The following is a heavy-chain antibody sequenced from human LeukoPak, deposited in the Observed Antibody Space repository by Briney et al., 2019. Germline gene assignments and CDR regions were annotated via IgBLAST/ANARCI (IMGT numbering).Heavy chain of an antibody. J-gene: IGHJ3*02. CDR3: ARHEGTEPDAFDI. CDR1: GYSISSGYY. CDR2: IYHSGST. D-gene: IGHD2-8*02. Sequence: PSETLSLTCAVSGYSISSGYYWGWIRQPPGKGLEWIGSIYHSGSTYYNPSLKSRVTISVDTSKNQFSLKLSSVTAADTAVYYCARHEGTEPDAFDIWGRGTMVTVSS. V-gene: IGHV4-38-2*01.